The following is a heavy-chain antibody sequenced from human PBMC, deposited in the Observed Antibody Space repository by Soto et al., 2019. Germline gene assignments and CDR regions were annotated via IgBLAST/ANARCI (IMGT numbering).Heavy chain of an antibody. Sequence: SETLSLTCTVSGDSVSSGSYYWSWIRQPPGKGLEWIAYIHHSGTTNYNPSLKSRVTISVDTSKNQFSLKLTSVTAADTAMFYCARGGGYCGTTSCYTYFFDSWGQGALVTVSS. CDR3: ARGGGYCGTTSCYTYFFDS. V-gene: IGHV4-61*01. D-gene: IGHD2-2*01. CDR1: GDSVSSGSYY. J-gene: IGHJ4*02. CDR2: IHHSGTT.